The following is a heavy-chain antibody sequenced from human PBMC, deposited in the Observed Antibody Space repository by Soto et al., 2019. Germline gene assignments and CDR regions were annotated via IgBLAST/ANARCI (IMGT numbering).Heavy chain of an antibody. Sequence: QVQLQQWGTGLLKPSETLSLTCAVYGGSFSGYYWSWIRQPPGKGLEWIGEINHSGSTNYNPSLKSRVTISVDTSKNQFSLKLSSVTAADTAVYYCARGDCSGGSCYGPNWFDPWGQGTLVTVSS. CDR3: ARGDCSGGSCYGPNWFDP. D-gene: IGHD2-15*01. CDR2: INHSGST. V-gene: IGHV4-34*01. J-gene: IGHJ5*02. CDR1: GGSFSGYY.